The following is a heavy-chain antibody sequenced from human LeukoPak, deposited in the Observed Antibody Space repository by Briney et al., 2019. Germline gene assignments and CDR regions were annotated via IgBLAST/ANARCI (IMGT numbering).Heavy chain of an antibody. Sequence: ASVKVSCKASGYTFTNNYIHWVRQAPGQGLEWMGWINPNSGGTNYAQKFQGRVTMTRDTSISTAYMELSRLRSDDTAVYYCARADYSGSSFDYWGQGTLVTVSS. D-gene: IGHD1-26*01. CDR3: ARADYSGSSFDY. CDR1: GYTFTNNY. J-gene: IGHJ4*02. V-gene: IGHV1-2*02. CDR2: INPNSGGT.